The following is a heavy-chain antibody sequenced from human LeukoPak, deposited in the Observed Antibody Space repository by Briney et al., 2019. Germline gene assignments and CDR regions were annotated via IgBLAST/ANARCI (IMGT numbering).Heavy chain of an antibody. V-gene: IGHV4-61*02. CDR3: ARLTRGWFDP. CDR2: IYTSGST. J-gene: IGHJ5*02. CDR1: GGSISSGSYY. D-gene: IGHD2-2*01. Sequence: SQTLSLTCTVSGGSISSGSYYWSWIRQPAGKGLEWIGRIYTSGSTNYNPSLKSRVTISVDTSKNQFSLKLSSVTAADTAVYYCARLTRGWFDPWGQGTLVTVSS.